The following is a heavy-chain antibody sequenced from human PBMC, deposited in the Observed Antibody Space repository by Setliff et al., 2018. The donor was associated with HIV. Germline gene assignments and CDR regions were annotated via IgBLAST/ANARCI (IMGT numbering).Heavy chain of an antibody. CDR2: IYTSGST. CDR3: AREAAHCTGDTCQFTFDS. CDR1: GASINSGTYY. V-gene: IGHV4-61*02. D-gene: IGHD2-8*02. J-gene: IGHJ4*02. Sequence: PSETLSLTCTVSGASINSGTYYWSWIRQPAGKGLQWIGRIYTSGSTYYNPSLGSRVSISLDTSKNQFSLQLTSVTAADTAVYYCAREAAHCTGDTCQFTFDSWGQGTLVTVSS.